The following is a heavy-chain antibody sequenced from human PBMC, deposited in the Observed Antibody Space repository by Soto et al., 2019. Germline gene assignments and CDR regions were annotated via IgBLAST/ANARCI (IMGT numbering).Heavy chain of an antibody. CDR2: IIPGVAAP. J-gene: IGHJ6*02. D-gene: IGHD2-21*02. CDR1: GGTFGTFA. Sequence: QVLLVQSGAEVKKPGSSVKISCKTSGGTFGTFAITWVRLAPGRGLEWMGVIIPGVAAPTYAQTLQGRFSITADESTSTAYMGLSGLTVDDAAVYYCARDRLMRGNSYYYGMDVWGQGTTVTVSS. V-gene: IGHV1-69*12. CDR3: ARDRLMRGNSYYYGMDV.